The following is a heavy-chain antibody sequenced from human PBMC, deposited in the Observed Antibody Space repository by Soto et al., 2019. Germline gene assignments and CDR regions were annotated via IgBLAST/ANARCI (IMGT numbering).Heavy chain of an antibody. Sequence: QVQLQQWGAGLLKPSETLSLTCAVYDGSFSGYYWSWIRQPPGKGLEWIGEINHSGSTNYNPSLKSRVTISVDTSKNQFSLKLSSVTAADTAVYYCASVVNAARPDYYGMDVWGQGTTVTVSS. CDR2: INHSGST. J-gene: IGHJ6*02. D-gene: IGHD6-6*01. V-gene: IGHV4-34*01. CDR1: DGSFSGYY. CDR3: ASVVNAARPDYYGMDV.